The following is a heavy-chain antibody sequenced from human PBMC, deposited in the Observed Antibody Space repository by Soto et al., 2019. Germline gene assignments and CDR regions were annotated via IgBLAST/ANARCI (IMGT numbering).Heavy chain of an antibody. D-gene: IGHD3-22*01. CDR1: GYSFAVYW. CDR3: ARQIYDSDTGPNFQYYFDS. CDR2: IDPSDSQT. J-gene: IGHJ4*02. Sequence: GESLKISCKGSGYSFAVYWITWVLQKPGKGLEWMGRIDPSDSQTYYSPSFRGHVTISVTKSITTVFLQWSSLRASDTAMYYCARQIYDSDTGPNFQYYFDSWGQGTPVTVSS. V-gene: IGHV5-10-1*01.